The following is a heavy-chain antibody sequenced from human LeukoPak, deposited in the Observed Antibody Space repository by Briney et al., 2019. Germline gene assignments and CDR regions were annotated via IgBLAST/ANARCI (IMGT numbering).Heavy chain of an antibody. CDR2: IKSKTDGGTT. CDR3: TTDVYGDYGYFDY. J-gene: IGHJ4*02. D-gene: IGHD4-17*01. CDR1: GFTFSNAW. Sequence: GGSLRLSCAASGFTFSNAWMSWVRQAPGKGLEWVGRIKSKTDGGTTDYAAPVKGRFTISRDDSKNTLYLQMNSLKTEDTAVYYCTTDVYGDYGYFDYWGQGTLVTVSS. V-gene: IGHV3-15*01.